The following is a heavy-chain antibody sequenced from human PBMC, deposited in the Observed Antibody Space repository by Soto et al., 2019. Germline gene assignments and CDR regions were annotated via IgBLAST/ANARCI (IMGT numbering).Heavy chain of an antibody. CDR2: IIPIFGTA. D-gene: IGHD3-3*01. CDR1: GGTFSSYA. CDR3: AGGRITIFGVDRYYYYGMDV. J-gene: IGHJ6*02. Sequence: QVQLVQSGAEVKKPGSSVKVSCKASGGTFSSYAISWVRQAPGQGLEWMGGIIPIFGTANYAQKFQGRVTINADESPSTAYMELSRLRSEDTAVYYCAGGRITIFGVDRYYYYGMDVWGQGTTVTVSS. V-gene: IGHV1-69*12.